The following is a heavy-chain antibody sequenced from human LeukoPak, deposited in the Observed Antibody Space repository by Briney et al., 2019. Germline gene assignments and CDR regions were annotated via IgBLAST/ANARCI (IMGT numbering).Heavy chain of an antibody. CDR3: AKQEGWGKRIDY. Sequence: GGSLRLSCAASGFTFSSYAMSWVRQAPGKGPEWVSAISGSGGSTYYADSVKGRFTISRDNSKNTLYLQMNSLRAEDTAVYYCAKQEGWGKRIDYWGQGTLVTVSS. CDR2: ISGSGGST. D-gene: IGHD3-16*01. V-gene: IGHV3-23*01. CDR1: GFTFSSYA. J-gene: IGHJ4*02.